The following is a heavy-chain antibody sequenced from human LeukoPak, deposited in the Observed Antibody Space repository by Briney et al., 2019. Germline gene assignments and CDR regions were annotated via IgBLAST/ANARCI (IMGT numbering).Heavy chain of an antibody. D-gene: IGHD3-22*01. CDR1: IFTFNSYS. V-gene: IGHV3-48*01. CDR3: ASDVYYYDSSGYYLEFDY. J-gene: IGHJ4*02. CDR2: ISSSSRNI. Sequence: GGSVRLSCAASIFTFNSYSMNWVRQAPGKELEWVSYISSSSRNIYYAYSVKGRFTISRDNAKNSLYLQMNSMRGQDTAVYYCASDVYYYDSSGYYLEFDYWGQGTLVTVSS.